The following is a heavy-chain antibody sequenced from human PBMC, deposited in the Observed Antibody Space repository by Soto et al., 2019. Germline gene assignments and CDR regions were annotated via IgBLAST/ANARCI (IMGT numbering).Heavy chain of an antibody. D-gene: IGHD2-15*01. CDR1: GFTFRNYA. V-gene: IGHV3-23*01. CDR2: ISRNGDAT. J-gene: IGHJ4*02. Sequence: EVQLLESGGGLVQPGGSLRLSCAASGFTFRNYAMSWVRQVPGKGLEWVSAISRNGDATYYADSVKGRFTISRDNSKNTTSLKMNSLRAGDAATYVCAKGGGYWSGGGCNVSPGSYWGQGTLVIVSS. CDR3: AKGGGYWSGGGCNVSPGSY.